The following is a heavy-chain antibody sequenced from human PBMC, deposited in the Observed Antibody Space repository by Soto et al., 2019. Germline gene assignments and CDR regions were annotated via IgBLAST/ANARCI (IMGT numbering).Heavy chain of an antibody. J-gene: IGHJ4*02. V-gene: IGHV3-23*01. CDR1: GFTFSNYG. CDR3: AKKDMAARGVPYHYDY. D-gene: IGHD6-19*01. Sequence: PGGSLRLSCAASGFTFSNYGMHWVRQAPGKGLEWVSAISGSGGSTYYADSVKGRFTISRDNSKNTLYLQMNNVRAEDTAVYYCAKKDMAARGVPYHYDYWGQGALVTVSS. CDR2: ISGSGGST.